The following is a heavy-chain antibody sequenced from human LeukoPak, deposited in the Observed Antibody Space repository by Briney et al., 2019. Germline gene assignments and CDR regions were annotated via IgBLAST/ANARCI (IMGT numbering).Heavy chain of an antibody. CDR1: GFTFSSYS. J-gene: IGHJ4*02. CDR3: ARDLAWGAFDY. CDR2: VSPPGGGT. Sequence: GGFLRLSCAASGFTFSSYSMNWVRQAPGKGLEWLSGVSPPGGGTYYADSVKGRFTISRDDSKNTLSLQMNSLRVEDTAVYYCARDLAWGAFDYWGQGTLVTVSS. D-gene: IGHD7-27*01. V-gene: IGHV3-23*01.